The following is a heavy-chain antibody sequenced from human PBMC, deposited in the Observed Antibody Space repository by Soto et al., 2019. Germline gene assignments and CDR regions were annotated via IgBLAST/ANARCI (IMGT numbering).Heavy chain of an antibody. CDR3: ARLISGTFEAFDI. V-gene: IGHV4-28*01. D-gene: IGHD1-26*01. CDR1: GYSVTNSNW. Sequence: QVQLQESGPGLVKPSDTLSLTCAVSGYSVTNSNWWGWIRQPPGKGLEWIGYIYYSGSTSYIPSLKSRVTMSLDTSKNQVSLKLKSVTAVDTALYYCARLISGTFEAFDIWGQWTMVTVSS. CDR2: IYYSGST. J-gene: IGHJ3*02.